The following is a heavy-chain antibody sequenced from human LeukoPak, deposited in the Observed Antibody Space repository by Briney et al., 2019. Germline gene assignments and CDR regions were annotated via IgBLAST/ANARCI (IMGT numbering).Heavy chain of an antibody. CDR3: ARQPSSWFTSFDS. Sequence: PSETXSLTXXXXXXXXSSYFWSWIRXPPGKGLEWIAYIYYSGSTNYNPSLKSRVTISVDTSKNQFSLKLSSVTAADTAVYYCARQPSSWFTSFDSWGQGTLVTVSS. V-gene: IGHV4-59*01. J-gene: IGHJ4*02. D-gene: IGHD6-13*01. CDR1: XXXXSSYF. CDR2: IYYSGST.